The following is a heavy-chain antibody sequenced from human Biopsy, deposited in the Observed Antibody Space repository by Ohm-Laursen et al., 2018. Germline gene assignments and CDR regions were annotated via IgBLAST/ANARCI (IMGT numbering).Heavy chain of an antibody. J-gene: IGHJ4*02. D-gene: IGHD6-19*01. CDR1: GYDFSGYG. V-gene: IGHV1-2*02. Sequence: SSVKVSCKASGYDFSGYGISWVRQAPGQGLEWMGWISPKSGGTNYAQKFQGNITMTKNTSMSTAYMEMSRLRSDDTAVYYCALQSVAQMKNFDYWGQGTLVTVSS. CDR3: ALQSVAQMKNFDY. CDR2: ISPKSGGT.